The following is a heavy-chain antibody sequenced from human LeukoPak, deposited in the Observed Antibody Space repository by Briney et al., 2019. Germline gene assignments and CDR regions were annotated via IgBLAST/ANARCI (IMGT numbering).Heavy chain of an antibody. V-gene: IGHV1-2*02. CDR1: GYTFTGYY. Sequence: ASVKVSFKASGYTFTGYYMNWVRQAPGQGLEWMGWINPNSGGTNYAQKFQGRVTMTRDTSISTAYMELSRLRSDDTAVYYCAKRAPTGGPNWGQGTLVTVSS. CDR2: INPNSGGT. J-gene: IGHJ4*02. CDR3: AKRAPTGGPN. D-gene: IGHD3-16*01.